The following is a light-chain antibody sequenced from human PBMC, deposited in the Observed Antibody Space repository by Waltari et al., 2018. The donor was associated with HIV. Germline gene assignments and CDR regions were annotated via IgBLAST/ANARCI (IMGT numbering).Light chain of an antibody. CDR2: HVN. CDR1: SSAVCSFNY. V-gene: IGLV2-8*01. Sequence: QSALTQPPSASGSPGQPVTLSCTGTSSAVCSFNYVSWYQQHPAKAPQLLIYHVNKRPSGVPDRFSASKSGATASLTVSGLLAEDEADYYCAAYAGNNIVIFGGGTKVTV. CDR3: AAYAGNNIVI. J-gene: IGLJ2*01.